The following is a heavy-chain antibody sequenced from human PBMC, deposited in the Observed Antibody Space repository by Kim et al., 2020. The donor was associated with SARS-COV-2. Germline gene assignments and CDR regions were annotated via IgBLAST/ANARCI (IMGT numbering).Heavy chain of an antibody. CDR3: AKVGAYSSSSYYFDY. CDR1: GFTFSSYA. J-gene: IGHJ4*02. CDR2: ISGSGGST. V-gene: IGHV3-23*01. Sequence: GGSLRLSCAASGFTFSSYAMSWVRQAPGKGLEWVSAISGSGGSTYYADSVKGRFTISRDNSKNTLYLQMNSLRAEDTAVYYCAKVGAYSSSSYYFDYWGQGTLVTVSS. D-gene: IGHD6-13*01.